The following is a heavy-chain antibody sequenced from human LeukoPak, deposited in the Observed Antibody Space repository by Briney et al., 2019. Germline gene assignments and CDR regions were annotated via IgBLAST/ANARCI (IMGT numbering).Heavy chain of an antibody. D-gene: IGHD4-17*01. CDR2: MNPNSGNT. Sequence: ASVKVSCKASGYTFTSYYMHWVRQATGQGLEWMGWMNPNSGNTGYAQKFQGRVTMTRNTSISTAYMELRSLRSEDTAVYYCARGSTVTTGYYYYYMDVWGKGTTVTISS. V-gene: IGHV1-8*01. J-gene: IGHJ6*03. CDR3: ARGSTVTTGYYYYYMDV. CDR1: GYTFTSYY.